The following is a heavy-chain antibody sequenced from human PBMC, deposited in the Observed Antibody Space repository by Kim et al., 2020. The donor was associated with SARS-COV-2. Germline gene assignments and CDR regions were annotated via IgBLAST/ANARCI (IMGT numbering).Heavy chain of an antibody. V-gene: IGHV3-23*01. CDR3: TKPTHPENYGYYYGMDV. Sequence: GGSLRLSCAASGLAFSTYAMTWVRQAPGKGLEWVATLSGSGGSTFYADSVKGRFTISRDNSKSSLYLQMNYLRAEDTAVYYCTKPTHPENYGYYYGMDVWGQGTTVTVSS. D-gene: IGHD3-3*01. CDR1: GLAFSTYA. CDR2: LSGSGGST. J-gene: IGHJ6*02.